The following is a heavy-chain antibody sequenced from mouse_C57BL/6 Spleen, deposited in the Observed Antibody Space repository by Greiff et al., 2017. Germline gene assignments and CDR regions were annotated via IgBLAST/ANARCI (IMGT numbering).Heavy chain of an antibody. CDR3: ARGVYDYDGIYYAMGC. V-gene: IGHV5-17*01. CDR1: GFTFSDYG. CDR2: ISSGSSTI. J-gene: IGHJ4*01. D-gene: IGHD2-4*01. Sequence: EVQLVESGGGLVKPGGSLKLSCAASGFTFSDYGMHWVRQAPEKGLEWVAYISSGSSTIYYADTVKGRFTISSDNAKNTLFLQMTSLRSEDTAMYDCARGVYDYDGIYYAMGCWGQGTSVTVSS.